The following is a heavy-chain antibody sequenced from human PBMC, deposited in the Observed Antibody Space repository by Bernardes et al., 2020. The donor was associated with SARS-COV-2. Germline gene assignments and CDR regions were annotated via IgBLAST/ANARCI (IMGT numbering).Heavy chain of an antibody. D-gene: IGHD6-13*01. J-gene: IGHJ4*02. CDR1: GFTFSSYA. V-gene: IGHV3-30*01. CDR3: ARDSWWGQQLVDYFDY. CDR2: ISYDGSNK. Sequence: GGSLRLSCAASGFTFSSYAMHWVRQAPGKGLEWVAVISYDGSNKYYADSVKGRFTISRDNSKNTLYLQMNSLRAEDTAVYYCARDSWWGQQLVDYFDYWGQGTLVTVSS.